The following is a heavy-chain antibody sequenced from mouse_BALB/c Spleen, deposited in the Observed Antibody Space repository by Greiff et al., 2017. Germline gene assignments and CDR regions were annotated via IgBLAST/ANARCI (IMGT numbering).Heavy chain of an antibody. V-gene: IGHV3-2*02. D-gene: IGHD2-14*01. Sequence: EVQLVESGPGLVKPSQSLSLTCTVTGYSITSDYAWNWIRQFPGNKLEWMGYISYSGSTSYNPSLKSRISITRDTSKNQFFLQLNSVTTEDTATYYCAFYYRYDAYAMDYWGQGTSVTVAS. CDR1: GYSITSDYA. CDR3: AFYYRYDAYAMDY. J-gene: IGHJ4*01. CDR2: ISYSGST.